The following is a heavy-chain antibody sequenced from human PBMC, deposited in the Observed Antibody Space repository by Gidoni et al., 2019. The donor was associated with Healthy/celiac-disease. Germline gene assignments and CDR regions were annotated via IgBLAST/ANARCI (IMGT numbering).Heavy chain of an antibody. V-gene: IGHV3-21*01. D-gene: IGHD3-3*01. J-gene: IGHJ4*02. CDR3: ARVRVNYDFPDY. Sequence: EVQLVESGGGLVKPGGSLSLSCAPPGFTFSSYRMNWVRQAPGKGLEWVSSISSSSSYIYYADSVKGRFTISRDNAKNSLYLQMNSLRAEDTAVYYCARVRVNYDFPDYWGQGTLVTVSS. CDR1: GFTFSSYR. CDR2: ISSSSSYI.